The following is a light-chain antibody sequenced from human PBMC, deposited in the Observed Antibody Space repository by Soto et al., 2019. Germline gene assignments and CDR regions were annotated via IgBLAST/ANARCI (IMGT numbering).Light chain of an antibody. CDR2: LEGSGSY. J-gene: IGLJ3*02. CDR3: ETCESSTQNWV. V-gene: IGLV4-60*02. CDR1: SGHSSYI. Sequence: QPVLTQSSSASASLGSSVKLTCTLSSGHSSYIIAWHQQQPGKAPRYLMKLEGSGSYNKGSGVPDRFSGSSSGADRYLTISNLQFEDEADYYCETCESSTQNWVFGGGTKLTVL.